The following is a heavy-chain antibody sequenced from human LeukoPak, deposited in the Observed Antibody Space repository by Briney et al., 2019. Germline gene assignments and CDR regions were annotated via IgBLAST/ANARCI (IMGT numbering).Heavy chain of an antibody. CDR1: GGSISSSSYY. CDR3: ARISSSWYRIDY. CDR2: IYYSGST. V-gene: IGHV4-39*07. D-gene: IGHD6-13*01. J-gene: IGHJ4*02. Sequence: SETLSLTCTVSGGSISSSSYYWGWIRQPPGKGLEWIGSIYYSGSTYYNPSLKSRVTISVDTSKNQFSLKLSSVTAADTAVYYCARISSSWYRIDYWGQGTLVTVSS.